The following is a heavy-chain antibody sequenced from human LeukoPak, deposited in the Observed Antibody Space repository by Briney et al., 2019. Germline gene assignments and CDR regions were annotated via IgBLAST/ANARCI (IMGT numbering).Heavy chain of an antibody. Sequence: PGGSLRLSCAASGFTFSSYGMSWVRQAPGKWLEWVSAISGSGGSTYYADSVKGRFTISRDNSKNTLYLQMNSLRAEDTAVYYCAKDRWGTMVRGVIFDYWGQGTLVTVSS. J-gene: IGHJ4*02. CDR2: ISGSGGST. V-gene: IGHV3-23*01. D-gene: IGHD3-10*01. CDR3: AKDRWGTMVRGVIFDY. CDR1: GFTFSSYG.